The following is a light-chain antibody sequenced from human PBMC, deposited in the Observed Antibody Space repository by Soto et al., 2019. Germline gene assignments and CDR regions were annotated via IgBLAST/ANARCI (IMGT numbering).Light chain of an antibody. V-gene: IGLV2-8*01. CDR1: SSDIGGYNS. J-gene: IGLJ1*01. Sequence: QSVLTQSPSASGSPGQPVTISCTGTSSDIGGYNSVSWYQQQPGKAPKVMIYDVTKRPSGVPDRFSGSKSGNTASLTVSALQAEDEADYYCSSYTDRKHLVFGTGTKLTVL. CDR3: SSYTDRKHLV. CDR2: DVT.